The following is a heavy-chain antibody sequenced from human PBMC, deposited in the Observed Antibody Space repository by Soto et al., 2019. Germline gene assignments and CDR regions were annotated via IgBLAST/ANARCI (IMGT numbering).Heavy chain of an antibody. V-gene: IGHV3-21*05. D-gene: IGHD3-9*01. CDR1: GLTLCSYS. CDR3: AWERAFDWLLITPMDV. J-gene: IGHJ6*02. CDR2: ISSSSNNI. Sequence: PLVPLRLSCGAAGLTLCSYSMNRVSQAPRKGLEWVSYISSSSNNIYYADSGKGRFTISRDNAKNSLYLQMNSLRAEDTAVYYCAWERAFDWLLITPMDVWGQGTTVTVSS.